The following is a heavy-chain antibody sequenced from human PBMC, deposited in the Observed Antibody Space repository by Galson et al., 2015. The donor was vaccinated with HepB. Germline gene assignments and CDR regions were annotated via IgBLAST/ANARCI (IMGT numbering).Heavy chain of an antibody. D-gene: IGHD6-19*01. V-gene: IGHV3-21*01. CDR3: AREIGVAVAGAGIYWYLDL. J-gene: IGHJ2*01. Sequence: SLRLSCAAPGSTFSDYSMNWVRQAPGKGLEWVSSISASSIYIYYADSLKGRFTISRDNAKNSLFLQMNSLRAEDTAVYYCAREIGVAVAGAGIYWYLDLWGRGTLVTVSS. CDR1: GSTFSDYS. CDR2: ISASSIYI.